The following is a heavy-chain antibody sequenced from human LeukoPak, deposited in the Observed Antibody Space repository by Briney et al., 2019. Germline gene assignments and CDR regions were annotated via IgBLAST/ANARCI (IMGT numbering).Heavy chain of an antibody. CDR3: AKATTAYYYYYMDV. CDR1: GFTFSSYG. V-gene: IGHV3-30*02. CDR2: IRYDGSNK. D-gene: IGHD4-11*01. Sequence: PGGSLRPSCAASGFTFSSYGMHWVRQAPGKGLEWVAFIRYDGSNKYYADSVKGRFTISRDNSKNTLYLQMNSLRAEDTAVYYCAKATTAYYYYYMDVWGKGTTVTVSS. J-gene: IGHJ6*03.